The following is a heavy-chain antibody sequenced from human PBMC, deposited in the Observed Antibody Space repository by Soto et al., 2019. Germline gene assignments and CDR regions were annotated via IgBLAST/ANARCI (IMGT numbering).Heavy chain of an antibody. Sequence: GVARRVWWGGSGGTLSRGGMHVGRHAPGKGLEWVAVISYDGSNKYYADYVKGRFTISRDNAKNSLYLQMNRLGAEDTAVYYCARARRILTAYDAFALWG. V-gene: IGHV3-30*03. CDR3: ARARRILTAYDAFAL. J-gene: IGHJ3*01. D-gene: IGHD3-9*01. CDR1: GGTLSRGG. CDR2: ISYDGSNK.